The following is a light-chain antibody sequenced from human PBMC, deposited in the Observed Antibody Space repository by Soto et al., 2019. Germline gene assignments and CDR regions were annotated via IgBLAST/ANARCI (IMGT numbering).Light chain of an antibody. V-gene: IGKV1-5*03. J-gene: IGKJ1*01. Sequence: TQSPGILSLSPGERATLSCRASQSISVWLAWYQQKAGKAPNLLIYKASRLESGVPSRFSGSGSETEFTLTISGLQPGDSATYYCQQYNSYSPTFGQGTKVDIK. CDR3: QQYNSYSPT. CDR1: QSISVW. CDR2: KAS.